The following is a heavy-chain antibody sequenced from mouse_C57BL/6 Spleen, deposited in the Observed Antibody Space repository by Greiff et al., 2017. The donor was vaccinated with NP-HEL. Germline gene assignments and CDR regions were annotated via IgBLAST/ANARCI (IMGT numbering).Heavy chain of an antibody. CDR3: ARQTTVVAGFDY. D-gene: IGHD1-1*01. CDR1: GFTFSSYG. CDR2: ISSGGSYT. V-gene: IGHV5-6*01. Sequence: EVQLVESGGDLVKPGGSLKLSCAASGFTFSSYGMSWVRQTPDKRLEWVATISSGGSYTYYPDSVKGRFTISRDNAKNTLYLQMSSLKSEDTAMYYCARQTTVVAGFDYWGQGTTLTVSS. J-gene: IGHJ2*01.